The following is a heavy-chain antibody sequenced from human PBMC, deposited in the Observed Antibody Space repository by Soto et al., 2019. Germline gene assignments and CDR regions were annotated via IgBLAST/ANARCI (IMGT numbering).Heavy chain of an antibody. Sequence: TLEILSLTCAVYDGSCIGYYCSWIRQTPGKGLEWIGEINHSGSTNYNPSLKSRVTISVDTSKNQFSLKLSSVTAAVTAVYYCERVVVECYGMDVWGQGTTVTGSS. CDR3: ERVVVECYGMDV. D-gene: IGHD2-15*01. J-gene: IGHJ6*02. V-gene: IGHV4-34*01. CDR1: DGSCIGYY. CDR2: INHSGST.